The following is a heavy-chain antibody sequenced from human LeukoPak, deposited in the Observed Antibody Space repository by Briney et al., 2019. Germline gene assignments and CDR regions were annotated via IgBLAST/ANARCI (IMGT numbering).Heavy chain of an antibody. Sequence: ASVKVSCKASGYTFTSYGISWVRQAPGQGLEWMGWISAYNGNTNYAQKLQGRVTMTRDTSISTAYIELSRLRSDDTAVYYCARDRYSSGWRFDYWGQGTLVTVSS. D-gene: IGHD6-19*01. CDR2: ISAYNGNT. V-gene: IGHV1-18*01. CDR3: ARDRYSSGWRFDY. CDR1: GYTFTSYG. J-gene: IGHJ4*02.